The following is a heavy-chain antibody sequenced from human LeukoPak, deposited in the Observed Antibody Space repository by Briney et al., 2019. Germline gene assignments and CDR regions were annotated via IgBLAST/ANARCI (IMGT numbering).Heavy chain of an antibody. CDR1: GGSISSYY. V-gene: IGHV4-59*08. D-gene: IGHD2-21*02. J-gene: IGHJ4*02. Sequence: SETLSLTCIVSGGSISSYYWSWIRQPPGKGLEWIGYIYYSGSTNYNPSLKSRVTISVDTSKNQFSLKLSSVTAADTAVYYCARHATYCGGDCYSVYDYWGQGTLVTVSS. CDR3: ARHATYCGGDCYSVYDY. CDR2: IYYSGST.